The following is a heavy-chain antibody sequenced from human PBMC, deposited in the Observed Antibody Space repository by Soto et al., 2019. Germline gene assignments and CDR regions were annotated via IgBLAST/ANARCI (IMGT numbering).Heavy chain of an antibody. CDR2: ISYDGSNK. Sequence: ESGGGVVQPGRSLRLSCAASGFTFSSYGMHWVRQAPGKGLEWVAVISYDGSNKYYADSVKGRFTISRDNSKNTLYLQMNSLRAEDTAVYYCAKELDYGDSGYFDYWGQGTLVTVSS. CDR1: GFTFSSYG. V-gene: IGHV3-30*18. J-gene: IGHJ4*02. CDR3: AKELDYGDSGYFDY. D-gene: IGHD4-17*01.